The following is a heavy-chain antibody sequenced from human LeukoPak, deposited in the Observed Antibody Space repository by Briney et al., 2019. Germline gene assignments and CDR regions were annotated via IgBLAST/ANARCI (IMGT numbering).Heavy chain of an antibody. CDR3: ARTLRGYSYGPFDY. CDR2: IYYSGST. D-gene: IGHD5-18*01. J-gene: IGHJ4*02. CDR1: GGSISSYY. Sequence: SETLSLTCTVSGGSISSYYWSWIRQPPGKGLEWIGYIYYSGSTNYNPSLKSRVTISVDTSKNQFSLKLSPVTAADTAVYYCARTLRGYSYGPFDYWGQGTLVTVSS. V-gene: IGHV4-59*01.